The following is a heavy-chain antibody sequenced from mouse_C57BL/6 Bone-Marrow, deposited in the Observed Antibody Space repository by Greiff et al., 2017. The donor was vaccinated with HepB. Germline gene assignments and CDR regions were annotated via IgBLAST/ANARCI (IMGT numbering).Heavy chain of an antibody. CDR3: ARHLYYFDY. CDR1: GYTFTSYW. CDR2: IDPSDSYT. V-gene: IGHV1-69*01. Sequence: QVQLQQPGAELVKPGASVKMSCKASGYTFTSYWMHWVKQRPGQGLEWIGEIDPSDSYTNYNQKFKGKSTLTVDKSSSTAYMQLSSLTSEDSAVYYCARHLYYFDYWGQGTTLTVSS. J-gene: IGHJ2*01.